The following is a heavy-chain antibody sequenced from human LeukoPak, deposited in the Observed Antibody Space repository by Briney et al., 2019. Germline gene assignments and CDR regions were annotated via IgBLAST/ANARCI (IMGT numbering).Heavy chain of an antibody. J-gene: IGHJ4*02. CDR1: GFSFSTFG. Sequence: PGGSLRLSCAASGFSFSTFGMHWARRAPGKGLEWVSSISGSGGSTYYADSVKGRFTISRDNSKNTLYLQMSSLRAEDTAVYNCAKDRFTTVTTGVDYWGQGTLVTVSS. V-gene: IGHV3-23*01. CDR2: ISGSGGST. D-gene: IGHD4-17*01. CDR3: AKDRFTTVTTGVDY.